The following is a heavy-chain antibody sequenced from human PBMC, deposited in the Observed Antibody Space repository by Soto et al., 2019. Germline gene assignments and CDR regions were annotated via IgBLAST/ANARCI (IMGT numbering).Heavy chain of an antibody. J-gene: IGHJ3*02. CDR2: IRRKVDSYAT. V-gene: IGHV3-73*01. D-gene: IGHD2-15*01. CDR3: SRRCVGGSCYQAFDI. CDR1: GFTFSDFT. Sequence: PGGSLRLSCAASGFTFSDFTIHWFRQASGKGLEWVGRIRRKVDSYATANAASVEGRFTIPRDDSKNTAYLQMNSLKTEDTAVYYCSRRCVGGSCYQAFDIWGQGTMVTVSS.